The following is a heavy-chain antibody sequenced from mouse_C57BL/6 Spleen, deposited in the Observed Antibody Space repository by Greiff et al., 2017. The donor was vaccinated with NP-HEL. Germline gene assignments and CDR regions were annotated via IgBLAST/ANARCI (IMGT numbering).Heavy chain of an antibody. Sequence: QVQLQQPGAELVMPGASVKLSCKASGYTFTSYWMHWVKQRPGQGLEWIGEIDTSDSYTNYNQKFNGKTTLTVDKSSSTAYMQLSSLTTEDSAVYYCARAPCSDDLSWYFDVWGTGTTVTVSS. V-gene: IGHV1-69*01. J-gene: IGHJ1*03. D-gene: IGHD2-12*01. CDR2: IDTSDSYT. CDR1: GYTFTSYW. CDR3: ARAPCSDDLSWYFDV.